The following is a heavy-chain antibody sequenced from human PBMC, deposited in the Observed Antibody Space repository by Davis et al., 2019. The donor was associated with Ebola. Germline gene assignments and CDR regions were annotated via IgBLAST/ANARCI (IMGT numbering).Heavy chain of an antibody. CDR2: IRSKAYGGTT. Sequence: GGSLRLSCTASGFTFGDYAMSWVRQAPGKGLEWVGFIRSKAYGGTTEYAASVKGRFTISRDDSKSIAYLQMNSLKTEDTAVYYCTSFVGDFDYWGQGTLVTVSS. CDR1: GFTFGDYA. D-gene: IGHD2-21*01. CDR3: TSFVGDFDY. J-gene: IGHJ4*02. V-gene: IGHV3-49*04.